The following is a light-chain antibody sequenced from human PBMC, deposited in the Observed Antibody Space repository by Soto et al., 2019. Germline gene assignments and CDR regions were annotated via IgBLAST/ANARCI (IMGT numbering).Light chain of an antibody. V-gene: IGKV1-8*01. CDR2: AAS. CDR3: QQYYSYPFT. CDR1: QGISSY. Sequence: AIRITQSHSSFSASTGDRVTVTCLASQGISSYLAWYQQKPGKAPKLLIYAASTLQSGVPSRFSGSGSGTDFTLTISCLQSEDFATYYCQQYYSYPFTFAPGTKVDIK. J-gene: IGKJ3*01.